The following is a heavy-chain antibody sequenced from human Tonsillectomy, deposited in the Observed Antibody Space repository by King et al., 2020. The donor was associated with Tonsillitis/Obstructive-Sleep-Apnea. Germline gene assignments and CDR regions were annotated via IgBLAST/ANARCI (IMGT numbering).Heavy chain of an antibody. CDR2: TSGSGVSA. Sequence: VQLVESGGGLVQPGGSLRLSCAASGFTFRSYAMSWVRQAPGKGLEWVSGTSGSGVSAYHADSVKGRFTISRDNSKNTRYRQMNSLRAEDMAVYYCAKDLMGCSGGSCYSSIDYWGQGTLVTVSS. J-gene: IGHJ4*02. CDR1: GFTFRSYA. CDR3: AKDLMGCSGGSCYSSIDY. D-gene: IGHD2-15*01. V-gene: IGHV3-23*04.